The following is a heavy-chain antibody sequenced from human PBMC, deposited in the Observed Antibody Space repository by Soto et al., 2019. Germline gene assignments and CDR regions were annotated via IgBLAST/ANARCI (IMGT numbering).Heavy chain of an antibody. V-gene: IGHV2-5*02. CDR3: ALVGYCISFSCSNWFDA. CDR1: GFSLSTSGVG. J-gene: IGHJ5*02. CDR2: IYWDDDK. D-gene: IGHD2-2*01. Sequence: QITLKESGPTLVKPTQTLTLTCTFSGFSLSTSGVGVGWIRQPPGKALEWLALIYWDDDKRYSPSLKSRLTISKDTSKNQVVLTMTNMDPVDTATYYCALVGYCISFSCSNWFDAWGQGTLVTVSS.